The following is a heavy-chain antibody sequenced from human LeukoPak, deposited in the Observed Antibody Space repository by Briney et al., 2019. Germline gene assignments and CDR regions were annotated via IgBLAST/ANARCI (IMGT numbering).Heavy chain of an antibody. V-gene: IGHV4-4*02. J-gene: IGHJ4*02. CDR2: IYHSGST. CDR1: GGSISSSNW. Sequence: SETLSLTCAVSGGSISSSNWWSWVRQPPGKGLEWIGEIYHSGSTNYNPSLKSRVTISVDKSKNQFSLKLSSVTAADTAVYYCASLRYSSTTGDYWGQGTLVTVSS. D-gene: IGHD6-13*01. CDR3: ASLRYSSTTGDY.